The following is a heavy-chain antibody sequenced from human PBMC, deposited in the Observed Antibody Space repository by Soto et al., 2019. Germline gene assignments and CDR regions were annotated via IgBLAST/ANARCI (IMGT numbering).Heavy chain of an antibody. CDR2: INPSGGST. J-gene: IGHJ4*02. V-gene: IGHV1-46*01. CDR1: GYTFTSYY. CDR3: ARRGYCSGGSCYSSGFDY. D-gene: IGHD2-15*01. Sequence: VKVSCKASGYTFTSYYMHWVRQAPGQGLEWMGIINPSGGSTSYAQKFQGRVTMTRDTSTSTVYMELSSLRSEDTAVYYCARRGYCSGGSCYSSGFDYWGQGTLVTVSS.